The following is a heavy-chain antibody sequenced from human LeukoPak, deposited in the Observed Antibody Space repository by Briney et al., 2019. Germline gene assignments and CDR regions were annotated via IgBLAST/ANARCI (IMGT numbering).Heavy chain of an antibody. CDR1: GGTFSSYA. V-gene: IGHV1-69*05. CDR2: IIPIFGTA. D-gene: IGHD3-22*01. J-gene: IGHJ4*02. CDR3: ARMRYDSSGYYKYYFDY. Sequence: ASVKVSCKASGGTFSSYAISWVRQAPGQGLEWMGRIIPIFGTANYAQKFQGRVTITTDESTSTAYMELSSLGSEDTAVYYCARMRYDSSGYYKYYFDYWGQGTLVTVSS.